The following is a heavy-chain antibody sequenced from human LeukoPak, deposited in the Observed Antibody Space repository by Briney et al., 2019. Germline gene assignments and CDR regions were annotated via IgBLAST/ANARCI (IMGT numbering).Heavy chain of an antibody. CDR2: YDPEGGET. Sequence: ASVKVSCKVSGYTLTELSTHWVRQAPGKGLEWMGGYDPEGGETVYAQMFQGRVTMTEDTSTNIAYMDLSSLRSDDTAVYYCATGYSRFFDLWGRGTLVTVSS. J-gene: IGHJ2*01. CDR3: ATGYSRFFDL. D-gene: IGHD3-10*01. V-gene: IGHV1-24*01. CDR1: GYTLTELS.